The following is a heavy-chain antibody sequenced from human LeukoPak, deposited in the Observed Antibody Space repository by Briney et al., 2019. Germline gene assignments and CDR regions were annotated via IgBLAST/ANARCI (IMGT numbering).Heavy chain of an antibody. CDR3: ARDYYYYDSSGSTTSAFDI. V-gene: IGHV3-7*03. Sequence: GGSLRLSCAASGFTFSSYWMSWVRQAPGKGLEWVANIKQDGSEKYYVDSVKGRFTISRDNAKNSLYLQMNSLRAEDTAVYYCARDYYYYDSSGSTTSAFDIWGQGTMVTVSS. CDR2: IKQDGSEK. D-gene: IGHD3-22*01. CDR1: GFTFSSYW. J-gene: IGHJ3*02.